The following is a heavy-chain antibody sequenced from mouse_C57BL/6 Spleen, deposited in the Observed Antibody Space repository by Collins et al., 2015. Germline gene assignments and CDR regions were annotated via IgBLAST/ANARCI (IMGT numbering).Heavy chain of an antibody. D-gene: IGHD2-3*01. J-gene: IGHJ4*01. CDR1: GYAFSSSW. CDR3: ARIYDGYPYAMDY. Sequence: QVQLQQSGPELVKPGASVKISCKASGYAFSSSWMNWVKQRPGKGLEWIGRIYPGDGDTNYNGKFKGKATLTADKSSSTAYMQLSSLTSEDSAVYSCARIYDGYPYAMDYWGQGTSVTVSS. CDR2: IYPGDGDT. V-gene: IGHV1-82*01.